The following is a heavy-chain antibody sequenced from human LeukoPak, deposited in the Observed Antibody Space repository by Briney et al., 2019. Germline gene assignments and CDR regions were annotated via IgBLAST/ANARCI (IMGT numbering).Heavy chain of an antibody. CDR3: AREREREGYSSSRMFDY. CDR1: GYTFTAYF. J-gene: IGHJ4*02. V-gene: IGHV1-2*06. CDR2: INPNSGDT. D-gene: IGHD6-13*01. Sequence: ASVKVSCKASGYTFTAYFMHWVRQAPGQGLEWMGRINPNSGDTNYAQKFQGRATMTRDTSLSTAHMELSSLRSDDTAMYYCAREREREGYSSSRMFDYWGQGTLVTVSS.